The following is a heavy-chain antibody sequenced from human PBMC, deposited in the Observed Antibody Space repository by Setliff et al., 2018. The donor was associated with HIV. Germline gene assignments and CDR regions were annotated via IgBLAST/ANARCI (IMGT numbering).Heavy chain of an antibody. CDR2: IRYDGSNK. V-gene: IGHV3-30*02. J-gene: IGHJ4*02. CDR3: ARPNYYDSSGSFDY. Sequence: GGSLRLSCAASGFTFSTYGMHWVRQAPGKGLEWVAFIRYDGSNKYYADSVKGRFTISRDNSKNTLHLQMNSLRAEDTALYYCARPNYYDSSGSFDYWGQGTLVTV. CDR1: GFTFSTYG. D-gene: IGHD3-22*01.